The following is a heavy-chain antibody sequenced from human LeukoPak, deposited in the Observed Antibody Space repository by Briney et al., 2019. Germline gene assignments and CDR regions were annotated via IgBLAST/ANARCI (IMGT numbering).Heavy chain of an antibody. CDR1: GYTFTSFG. J-gene: IGHJ4*02. CDR3: TRDLGVDTTMIFFDY. CDR2: ISAYNGNT. D-gene: IGHD5-18*01. V-gene: IGHV1-18*01. Sequence: GASVKVSCTASGYTFTSFGISWARQAPGQGPEWMGWISAYNGNTNYAQKLQGRATMTTDTSTSTAYMEIRSLTSDDTAVYYCTRDLGVDTTMIFFDYWGQGSLVTVSS.